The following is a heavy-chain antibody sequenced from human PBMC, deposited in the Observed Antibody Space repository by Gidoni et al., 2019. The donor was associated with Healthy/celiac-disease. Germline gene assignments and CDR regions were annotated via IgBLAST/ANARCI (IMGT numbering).Heavy chain of an antibody. CDR1: GGSISSSSYY. Sequence: QLQLQESGPGLVKPSETLSLTCTVSGGSISSSSYYWGWIRQPPGKGLEWIGSIYYSGSTYYNPSLKRRVTISVDTSKNQFSLKLSSVTAADTAVYYCARHEGGYDLGVDYWGQGTLVTVSS. V-gene: IGHV4-39*01. D-gene: IGHD5-12*01. J-gene: IGHJ4*02. CDR3: ARHEGGYDLGVDY. CDR2: IYYSGST.